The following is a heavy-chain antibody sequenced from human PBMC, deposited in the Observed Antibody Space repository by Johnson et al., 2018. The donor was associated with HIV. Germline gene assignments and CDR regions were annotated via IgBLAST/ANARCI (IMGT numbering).Heavy chain of an antibody. V-gene: IGHV3-9*01. CDR2: ISWNSGSI. CDR1: GFTFDDYA. J-gene: IGHJ3*02. D-gene: IGHD6-19*01. Sequence: VQLVESGGGLVQPGRSLRLSCAASGFTFDDYAMHWVRQAPGKGLEWVSGISWNSGSIGYADSVKGRFTISRDNAKDSLYLQMNSLRAEDTAVYYCARVGLVHAFDIWGQGTMVTVSS. CDR3: ARVGLVHAFDI.